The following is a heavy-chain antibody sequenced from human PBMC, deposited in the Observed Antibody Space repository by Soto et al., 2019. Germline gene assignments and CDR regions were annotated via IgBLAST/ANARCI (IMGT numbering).Heavy chain of an antibody. CDR3: ARVEDYGDYFDY. CDR2: IYYSGTT. V-gene: IGHV4-61*01. CDR1: GGSVRSGSYY. D-gene: IGHD4-17*01. J-gene: IGHJ4*02. Sequence: QVQLQESGPGLVNPSETLSLTCTVPGGSVRSGSYYWSWIRQPPGKGLEWIGNIYYSGTTNYNPYLKSRVTISVDTSKNQFSLKLSSVTAADTAVYYCARVEDYGDYFDYWGQGTLVTVSS.